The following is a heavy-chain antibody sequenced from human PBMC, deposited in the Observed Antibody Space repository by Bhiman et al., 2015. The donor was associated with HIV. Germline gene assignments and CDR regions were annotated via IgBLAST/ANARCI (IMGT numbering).Heavy chain of an antibody. D-gene: IGHD2/OR15-2a*01. CDR2: SRDKASRYTT. CDR1: GLTLSDHY. J-gene: IGHJ4*02. V-gene: IGHV3-72*01. CDR3: ARVRGNIWSSSNFDF. Sequence: EVQLVESGGGLVQPGGSLRLSCIGSGLTLSDHYMDWVRQAPGKGLEWLGRSRDKASRYTTEFAASVRGRFTISRDDSQNSLYLQMNSLKTEDTAVYYCARVRGNIWSSSNFDFWGQGTLVTVSS.